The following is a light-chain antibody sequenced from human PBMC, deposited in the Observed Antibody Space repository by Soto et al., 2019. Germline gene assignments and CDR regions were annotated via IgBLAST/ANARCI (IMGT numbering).Light chain of an antibody. J-gene: IGKJ1*01. Sequence: DIQMTQSPSTLSASVGDRVTITCRASQSISGWLAWYQQNPGKAPKLLIYDASRLQSGVPSRFSGSRSGTEFTLTTSSLQPDDFATYYCQQYNSYPRTFGQGTKVEIK. CDR3: QQYNSYPRT. CDR2: DAS. CDR1: QSISGW. V-gene: IGKV1-5*01.